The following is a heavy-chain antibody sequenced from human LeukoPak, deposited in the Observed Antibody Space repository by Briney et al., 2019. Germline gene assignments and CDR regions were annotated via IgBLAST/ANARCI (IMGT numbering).Heavy chain of an antibody. V-gene: IGHV3-53*01. CDR2: IYSGGST. J-gene: IGHJ6*03. CDR1: GFTVSSNY. CDR3: ARDRPSDGYYYYYMDV. Sequence: GGSLRLSCAASGFTVSSNYMSWVRQAPGKGLEWVSVIYSGGSTYYADSVKGRVTISRDNAKNTLSLQMNSLRPEDTGVYYCARDRPSDGYYYYYMDVWGKGTTVTVSS.